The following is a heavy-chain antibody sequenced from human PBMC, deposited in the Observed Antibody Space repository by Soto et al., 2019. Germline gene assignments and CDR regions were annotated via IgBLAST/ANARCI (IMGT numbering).Heavy chain of an antibody. Sequence: GGSLRLSCAASGFTVSSNYMSWVRQAPGKGLEWVSVIYSSGSTYYADSVKGRFTISRDNSKNTLYLQMNSLRAEDTAVYSCAIAPCSGGFCDYFDYWSQGTLVTVSA. CDR1: GFTVSSNY. D-gene: IGHD2-15*01. V-gene: IGHV3-53*01. J-gene: IGHJ4*02. CDR3: AIAPCSGGFCDYFDY. CDR2: IYSSGST.